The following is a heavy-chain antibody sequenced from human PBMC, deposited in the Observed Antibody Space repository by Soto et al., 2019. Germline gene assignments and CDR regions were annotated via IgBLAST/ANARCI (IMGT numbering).Heavy chain of an antibody. CDR3: ARRAYTNTWYYFDY. D-gene: IGHD6-13*01. CDR1: GYSFTTYW. CDR2: IYPGDSDT. Sequence: ESLKISCKGSGYSFTTYWIAWVRQMPGKGLEWMGIIYPGDSDTGYSPSFQGQVTISADKSINTAYLQWSSLRASDTAIYYCARRAYTNTWYYFDYWGQGTLVTVSS. J-gene: IGHJ4*02. V-gene: IGHV5-51*01.